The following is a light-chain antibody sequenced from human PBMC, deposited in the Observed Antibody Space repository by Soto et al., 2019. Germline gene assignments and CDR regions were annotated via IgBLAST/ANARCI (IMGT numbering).Light chain of an antibody. Sequence: EIVLTQSPATLSLSPGERATLSCRASQSVSSYLAWYQQKPGQPPRLLIYDASNRATGIPARFSGSGSGTDFTLTISSLEPEDFAVYYCQQRSNWRGWTFGQGTKVEI. CDR1: QSVSSY. CDR2: DAS. CDR3: QQRSNWRGWT. V-gene: IGKV3-11*01. J-gene: IGKJ1*01.